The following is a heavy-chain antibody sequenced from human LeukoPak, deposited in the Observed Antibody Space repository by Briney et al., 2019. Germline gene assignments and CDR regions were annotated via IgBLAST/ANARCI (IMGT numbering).Heavy chain of an antibody. D-gene: IGHD6-13*01. CDR3: AKDSYSSSWYVVAPYYYYYYMDV. V-gene: IGHV3-30*02. J-gene: IGHJ6*03. CDR2: IRYDGSNK. CDR1: GFTFSSYG. Sequence: GGSLRLSCAASGFTFSSYGMHWVRQAPGKGLEWVAFIRYDGSNKYYADSVKGRFTISRDNSKNTLYLQMNSLRAEDTAVYYCAKDSYSSSWYVVAPYYYYYYMDVWGKGTTVTISS.